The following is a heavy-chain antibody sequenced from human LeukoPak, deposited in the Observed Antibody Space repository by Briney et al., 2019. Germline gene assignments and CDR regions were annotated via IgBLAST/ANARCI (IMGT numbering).Heavy chain of an antibody. CDR1: GGSIGSSSYY. CDR2: IYYSGST. J-gene: IGHJ4*02. V-gene: IGHV4-39*02. Sequence: SETLSLTCTVSGGSIGSSSYYWGWIRQPPGKGLEWIGSIYYSGSTYYNPSLKSRVTISVDTSKNHFSLKLRSVTAADTAVYYCAKDHYDSSGYPFDYWGQGTLVTVSS. CDR3: AKDHYDSSGYPFDY. D-gene: IGHD3-22*01.